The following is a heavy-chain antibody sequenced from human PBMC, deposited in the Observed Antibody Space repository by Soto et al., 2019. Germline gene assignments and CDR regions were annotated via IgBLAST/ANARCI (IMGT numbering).Heavy chain of an antibody. CDR2: IHYSGSV. J-gene: IGHJ6*02. Sequence: QVQLQESGPGLVRPSQTLTLTCNVSGGSISSDHYHWTWIRQPPGKGLEWIGYIHYSGSVHYNPSPPSRVTMSVDTSKNLFSLKLSSVTAADTAVYFCVREDDGGDRDYYGLDVWGQGTTVTVSS. D-gene: IGHD2-21*02. V-gene: IGHV4-30-4*01. CDR3: VREDDGGDRDYYGLDV. CDR1: GGSISSDHYH.